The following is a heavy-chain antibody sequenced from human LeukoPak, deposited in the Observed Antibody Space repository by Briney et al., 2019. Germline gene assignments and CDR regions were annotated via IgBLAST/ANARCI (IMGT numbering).Heavy chain of an antibody. D-gene: IGHD3-10*01. V-gene: IGHV4-59*08. Sequence: SETLSLTCTVSGGSISSYYWSWIRQPPWKGQELIGYIYYSGSTNYNPSLKSRVTISVDTSKNQFSLKLRSVTAAETAVYYCARCSNGSGTYYNPYYYYYMDVWGKGTTVTVSS. CDR3: ARCSNGSGTYYNPYYYYYMDV. CDR2: IYYSGST. CDR1: GGSISSYY. J-gene: IGHJ6*03.